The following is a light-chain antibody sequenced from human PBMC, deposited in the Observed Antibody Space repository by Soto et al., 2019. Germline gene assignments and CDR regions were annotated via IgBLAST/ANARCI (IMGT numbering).Light chain of an antibody. J-gene: IGKJ4*01. V-gene: IGKV4-1*01. CDR2: WAS. CDR3: QQYYSTPLT. CDR1: QSVLYSSNNQNY. Sequence: DIVMTQPPDSLAVSLGERATINCKSSQSVLYSSNNQNYLAWYQQKPGQPPKLLIYWASTRESGVPDRFSGSGSGTDFTLTISSLQAEDVAVYYCQQYYSTPLTFGGGTKVDIK.